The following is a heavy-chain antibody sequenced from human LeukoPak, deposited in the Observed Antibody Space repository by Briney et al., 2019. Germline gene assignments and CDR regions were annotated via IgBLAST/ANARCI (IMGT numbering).Heavy chain of an antibody. V-gene: IGHV1-69*06. CDR1: GGTFSSYA. J-gene: IGHJ6*03. CDR3: ARVGDYANYYYYMDV. CDR2: IIPIFGTA. D-gene: IGHD4-17*01. Sequence: GSSVKVSCKASGGTFSSYAISWVRQAPGQGLEWMGGIIPIFGTANYAQKFQGRVTITADKSTSTAYMELSSLRSEDTAMYYCARVGDYANYYYYMDVWGKGTTVTVSS.